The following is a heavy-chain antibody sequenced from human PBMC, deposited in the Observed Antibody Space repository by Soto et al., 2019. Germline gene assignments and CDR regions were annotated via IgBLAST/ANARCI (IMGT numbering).Heavy chain of an antibody. CDR3: SNGDGLHDAFDI. CDR1: GFTFSSYA. J-gene: IGHJ3*02. CDR2: ISGSGGST. Sequence: GGSLRLSCAASGFTFSSYAMSWVSQGPGKGLEWVSAISGSGGSTYYEDSVKGRFIISIDNSKNTLYLQMNILRVEDTAVYFCSNGDGLHDAFDIWGQGTMVTVSS. D-gene: IGHD5-18*01. V-gene: IGHV3-23*01.